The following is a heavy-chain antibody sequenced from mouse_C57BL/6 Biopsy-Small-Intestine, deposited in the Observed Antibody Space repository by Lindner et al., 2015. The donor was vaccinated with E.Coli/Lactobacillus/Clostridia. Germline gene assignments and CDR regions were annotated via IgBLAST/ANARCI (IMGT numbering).Heavy chain of an antibody. V-gene: IGHV1-59*01. D-gene: IGHD1-1*02. CDR2: FDPDDGET. CDR1: GYTLTSLS. J-gene: IGHJ1*03. Sequence: SVKVSCKISGYTLTSLSIHWLRQAPGKGLEWMGGFDPDDGETKYAQKFQDRVTLTEDTSIETAYMELSSLRSDDTAVYYCATGGGVSLYHYYYLDVWGSGTTVSVSS. CDR3: ATGGGVSLYHYYYLDV.